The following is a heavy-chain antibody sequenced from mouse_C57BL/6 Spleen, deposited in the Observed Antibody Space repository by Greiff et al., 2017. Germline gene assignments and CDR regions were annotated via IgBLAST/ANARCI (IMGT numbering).Heavy chain of an antibody. V-gene: IGHV1-55*01. D-gene: IGHD2-5*01. J-gene: IGHJ2*01. CDR3: ESGDDSNYYFDD. CDR1: GYTFTSYS. Sequence: VQLQQPGAELVKPGASVKMSCKASGYTFTSYSITWVKQRPGQGLEWIGDIYPGSGSINYNEKFKSKATLTVDTSSSTAYMQLSSLTSEVSAVYYCESGDDSNYYFDDWGTGTTLTVAS. CDR2: IYPGSGSI.